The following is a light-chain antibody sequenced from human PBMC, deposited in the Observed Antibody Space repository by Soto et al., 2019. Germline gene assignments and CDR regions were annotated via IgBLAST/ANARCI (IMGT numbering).Light chain of an antibody. V-gene: IGKV3D-15*01. CDR2: DAS. CDR3: QHYNSYSEA. Sequence: EIVMPQSPATLSVSPGGRATLSCRASQSVSSNLAWYQQKPGQAPRLLIYDASNRATGIPARFSGSGSGTEFTLTISSLQPDDFATYYCQHYNSYSEAFGHGTKVDIK. CDR1: QSVSSN. J-gene: IGKJ1*01.